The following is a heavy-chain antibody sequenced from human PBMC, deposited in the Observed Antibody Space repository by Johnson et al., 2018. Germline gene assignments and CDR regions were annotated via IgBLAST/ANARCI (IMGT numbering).Heavy chain of an antibody. CDR1: GFTFSSYA. D-gene: IGHD4/OR15-4a*01. J-gene: IGHJ3*02. CDR3: AGTWCYDRRGAFDI. V-gene: IGHV3-30-3*01. Sequence: QVQLVESGGGVVQPGRSLRLSCAASGFTFSSYAMNWVRQAPGKGLEWVAVITYDGSDKYYEDSVKGRFTISRDKSKNTLYLQMNSLGAEDTAVYYCAGTWCYDRRGAFDIWGQGTMVTVSS. CDR2: ITYDGSDK.